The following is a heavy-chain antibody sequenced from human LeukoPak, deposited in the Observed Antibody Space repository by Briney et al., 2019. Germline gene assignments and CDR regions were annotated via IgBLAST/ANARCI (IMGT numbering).Heavy chain of an antibody. J-gene: IGHJ5*02. CDR1: GYTFTSYG. D-gene: IGHD3-22*01. Sequence: ASVKVSCKASGYTFTSYGISWVRQAPGQGLEWMGWISAYNGNTNYARKLQGRVTVTTDTSTSTAYMELRSLRSDDTAVYYCARGRVFTYYDSSGYYYGGFDPWGQGTLVTVSS. V-gene: IGHV1-18*01. CDR2: ISAYNGNT. CDR3: ARGRVFTYYDSSGYYYGGFDP.